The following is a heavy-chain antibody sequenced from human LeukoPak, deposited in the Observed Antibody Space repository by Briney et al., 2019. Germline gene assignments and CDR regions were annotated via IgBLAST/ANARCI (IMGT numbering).Heavy chain of an antibody. Sequence: ASVKVSCKASGYTFTSYYMHWVRQAPGQGLEWMGWINPNSGGTNYAQKFQGRVTMTRDTSISTAYMELSRLRSDDTAVYYCARGSPNHYYDSSGYYFFDYYGMDVWGQGTTVTVSS. D-gene: IGHD3-22*01. CDR1: GYTFTSYY. CDR3: ARGSPNHYYDSSGYYFFDYYGMDV. J-gene: IGHJ6*02. V-gene: IGHV1-2*02. CDR2: INPNSGGT.